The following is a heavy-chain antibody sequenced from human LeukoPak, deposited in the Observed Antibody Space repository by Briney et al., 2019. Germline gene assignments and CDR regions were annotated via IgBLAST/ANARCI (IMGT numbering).Heavy chain of an antibody. J-gene: IGHJ4*02. CDR2: ISSSSSDI. Sequence: PGGSLRLSCAASGFTFSSYSMNWVRQAPGKGLEWVSSISSSSSDIYYADSVKGRFTISRDNAKNSLYLQMNSLRAEDTAVYYCARENYYDSSGLPDFDYWGQGTLVTVSS. CDR1: GFTFSSYS. D-gene: IGHD3-22*01. CDR3: ARENYYDSSGLPDFDY. V-gene: IGHV3-21*01.